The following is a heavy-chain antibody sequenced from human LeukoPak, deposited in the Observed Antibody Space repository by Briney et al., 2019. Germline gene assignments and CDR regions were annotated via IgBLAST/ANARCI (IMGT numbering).Heavy chain of an antibody. Sequence: SVTVSCKSSGGTFIIYAISWVRQAPGQGLEWMGGIIPIFGTANYAQKFQGRVTITADESTSTAYMELSSLRSEDTAVYYCARVPTMIVVALQGAFDIWGQGTMVTVSS. D-gene: IGHD3-22*01. J-gene: IGHJ3*02. V-gene: IGHV1-69*13. CDR2: IIPIFGTA. CDR1: GGTFIIYA. CDR3: ARVPTMIVVALQGAFDI.